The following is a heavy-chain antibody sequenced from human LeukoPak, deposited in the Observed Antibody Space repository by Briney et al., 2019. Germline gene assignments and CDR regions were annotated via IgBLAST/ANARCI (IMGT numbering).Heavy chain of an antibody. J-gene: IGHJ3*02. CDR1: GGSISSSSYY. CDR3: ARIITGTTTAFDI. CDR2: IYYSGST. V-gene: IGHV4-39*07. Sequence: SETLSLTSTVSGGSISSSSYYWGWIRQPPGKGLEWIGSIYYSGSTYYNPSLKSRVTISVDTSKNQFSLKLSSVTAADTAVYYCARIITGTTTAFDIWGQGTMVTVSS. D-gene: IGHD1-7*01.